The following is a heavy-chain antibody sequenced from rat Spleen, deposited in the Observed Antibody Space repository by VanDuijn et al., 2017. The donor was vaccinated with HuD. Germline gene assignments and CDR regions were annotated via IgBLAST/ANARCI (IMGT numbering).Heavy chain of an antibody. CDR3: TRVNTMGHGMEA. CDR1: GFTFDDYG. D-gene: IGHD1-7*01. Sequence: EVKLVESGGGLVQPGRSLKLSCAASGFTFDDYGMAWVRQAPKNGLEWVASISWDGSSTYYPDSVKGRFTISRDNAKNALYLQMNNLRSEDTALYYCTRVNTMGHGMEAWGQGASVTVSS. CDR2: ISWDGSST. J-gene: IGHJ4*01. V-gene: IGHV5-36*01.